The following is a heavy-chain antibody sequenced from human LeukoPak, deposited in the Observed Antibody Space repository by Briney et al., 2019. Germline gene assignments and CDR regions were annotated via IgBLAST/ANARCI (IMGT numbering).Heavy chain of an antibody. CDR3: ARDSQYYDSSGYYYGGDAFDI. CDR1: GFTFSSYS. Sequence: GGSLRLSCAASGFTFSSYSMNWVCQAPGKGLEWVSYISSSSSTIYYADSVKGRFTISRDNAKNSLYLQMNSLRDEDTAVYYCARDSQYYDSSGYYYGGDAFDIWGPGTMVTVSS. V-gene: IGHV3-48*02. J-gene: IGHJ3*02. CDR2: ISSSSSTI. D-gene: IGHD3-22*01.